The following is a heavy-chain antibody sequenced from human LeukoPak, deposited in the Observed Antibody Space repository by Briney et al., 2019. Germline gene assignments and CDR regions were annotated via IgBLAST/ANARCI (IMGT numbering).Heavy chain of an antibody. D-gene: IGHD6-13*01. Sequence: SETLSLTCTVSGGSISGYYWSWIRQPPGKGLEWIGYIFYSGSTNYNPSLKSRVTISLDTPKNQFSLKLSSVTAADTAVYYCVRHGDSTSWVDYWGQGTLVTVPS. CDR1: GGSISGYY. J-gene: IGHJ4*02. CDR3: VRHGDSTSWVDY. CDR2: IFYSGST. V-gene: IGHV4-59*08.